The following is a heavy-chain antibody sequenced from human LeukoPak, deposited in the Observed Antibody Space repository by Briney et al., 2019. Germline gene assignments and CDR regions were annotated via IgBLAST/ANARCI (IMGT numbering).Heavy chain of an antibody. V-gene: IGHV1-69*02. CDR3: AAGPLWELLNY. D-gene: IGHD1-26*01. CDR2: IIPILGIA. Sequence: GASVKVSCKASGYTFTSYYMHWVRQAPGQGLEWMGRIIPILGIANYAQKFQGRVTITADKSTSTAYMELSSLRSEDTAVYYCAAGPLWELLNYWGQGTLVTVSS. J-gene: IGHJ4*02. CDR1: GYTFTSYY.